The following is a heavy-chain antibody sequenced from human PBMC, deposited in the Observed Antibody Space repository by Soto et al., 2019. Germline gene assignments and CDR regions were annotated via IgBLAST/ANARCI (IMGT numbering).Heavy chain of an antibody. V-gene: IGHV4-59*08. CDR3: ARVRGRYYYGMDV. J-gene: IGHJ6*02. CDR2: IYYSGST. D-gene: IGHD3-10*01. CDR1: GGSISTYY. Sequence: PSETLSLTCTVSGGSISTYYWTWIRQPPGKGLEWIGFIYYSGSTNYNPSLKSRVTMSVDTSKNQFSLKLNSVTAADTAVYYCARVRGRYYYGMDVWGQGTTVT.